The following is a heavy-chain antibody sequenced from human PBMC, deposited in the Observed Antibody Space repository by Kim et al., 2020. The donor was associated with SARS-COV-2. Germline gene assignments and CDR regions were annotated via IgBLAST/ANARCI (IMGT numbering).Heavy chain of an antibody. CDR1: GFTFSSYE. CDR3: ARGLSYGDYCYFDY. D-gene: IGHD4-17*01. CDR2: ISSSGSTI. V-gene: IGHV3-48*03. J-gene: IGHJ4*02. Sequence: GGSLRLSCAASGFTFSSYEMNWVRQAPGKGLEWVSYISSSGSTIYYADSVKGRFTISRDNAKNSLYLQMNSLRAEDTAVYYCARGLSYGDYCYFDYWGQGTLVTVSS.